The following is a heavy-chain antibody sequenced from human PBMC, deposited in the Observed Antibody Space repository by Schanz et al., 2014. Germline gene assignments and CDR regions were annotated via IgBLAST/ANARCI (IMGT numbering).Heavy chain of an antibody. CDR2: ISGSGGYT. CDR1: GFTFSTYS. D-gene: IGHD6-6*01. J-gene: IGHJ4*02. V-gene: IGHV3-23*01. Sequence: EVLLLDSGGGLIQPGGSLRLSCAASGFTFSTYSMTWVRQAPGKGLEWVSTISGSGGYTYYADSVKGRFTISRDNSKNTLYLQMNSLRAEDTAVYYCARGYSSSMDVWGQGALVTVSS. CDR3: ARGYSSSMDV.